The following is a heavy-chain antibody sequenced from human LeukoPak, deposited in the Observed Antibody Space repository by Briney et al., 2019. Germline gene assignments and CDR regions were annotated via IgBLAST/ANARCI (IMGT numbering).Heavy chain of an antibody. Sequence: ASVKVSCKASGYTFTSYGMSWVRQAPGQGLEWMGWISAYNGNTKYAQKLQGRVTMTTDTSTSTAYIELSSLRSHDTAVYYCASPGDYGDYSLHYWAQGTLVTVSS. J-gene: IGHJ4*02. V-gene: IGHV1-18*01. CDR2: ISAYNGNT. CDR1: GYTFTSYG. D-gene: IGHD4-17*01. CDR3: ASPGDYGDYSLHY.